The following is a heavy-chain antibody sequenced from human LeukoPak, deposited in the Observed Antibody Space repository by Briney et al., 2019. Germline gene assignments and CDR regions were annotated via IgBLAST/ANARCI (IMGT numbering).Heavy chain of an antibody. CDR2: FYYSGST. D-gene: IGHD5-24*01. Sequence: PSETLSLTCTVSGGSISSHYWSWIRQYPGKGLEWIGYFYYSGSTYYNPSLKSRVTISVDTSENQFSLELTSVTAADTAVYYCARDLGDGYLANDYWGQGTLVTVSS. CDR1: GGSISSHY. CDR3: ARDLGDGYLANDY. V-gene: IGHV4-59*06. J-gene: IGHJ4*02.